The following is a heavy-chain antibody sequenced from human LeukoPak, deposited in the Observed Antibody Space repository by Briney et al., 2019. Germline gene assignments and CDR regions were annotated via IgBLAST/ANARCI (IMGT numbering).Heavy chain of an antibody. CDR3: ARDFRAGGFYY. CDR2: IYFSWSN. J-gene: IGHJ4*02. CDR1: GLSISSYY. Sequence: PSETLSLTRTVSGLSISSYYWRWLRQPPGKGREGIGFIYFSWSNNYNPSLRSGFTTSVDTPKTHFILKLSAVTEPAPPVFYCARDFRAGGFYYWGEGALVTVSS. D-gene: IGHD3-10*01. V-gene: IGHV4-59*01.